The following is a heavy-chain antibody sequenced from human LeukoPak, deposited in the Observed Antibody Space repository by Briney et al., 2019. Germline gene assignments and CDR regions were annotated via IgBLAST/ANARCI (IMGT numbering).Heavy chain of an antibody. V-gene: IGHV3-21*01. CDR2: ISSSGYSI. Sequence: PGGSLRLSCAASGFTFSNFNMNWVRQAPGKGLEWVSCISSSGYSIYYADSVKGRFTISRDNAKNSLYLQMNSLRAEDTAVYYCARDLTGPPYYYYYIDVWGKGTTVTISS. CDR3: ARDLTGPPYYYYYIDV. D-gene: IGHD1-14*01. CDR1: GFTFSNFN. J-gene: IGHJ6*03.